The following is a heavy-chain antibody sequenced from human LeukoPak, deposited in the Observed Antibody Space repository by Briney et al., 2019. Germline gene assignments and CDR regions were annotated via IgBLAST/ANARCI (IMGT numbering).Heavy chain of an antibody. J-gene: IGHJ4*02. CDR2: ISSSSSYI. Sequence: GGSLRHSRAASGFTFSTCTMNWLRQAPGKGLEWVSSISSSSSYIYYADSVKGRFTISRDNAKNSLYLQMNSLRAEDTAVYYCAKDLTQLVDTAMARFGYWGQGTLVTVSS. CDR3: AKDLTQLVDTAMARFGY. V-gene: IGHV3-21*04. CDR1: GFTFSTCT. D-gene: IGHD5-18*01.